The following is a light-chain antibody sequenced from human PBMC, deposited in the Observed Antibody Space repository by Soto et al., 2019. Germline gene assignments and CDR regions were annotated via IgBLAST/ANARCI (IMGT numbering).Light chain of an antibody. J-gene: IGKJ2*02. Sequence: EIVLTQSPGTLSLSPGERATLSCRASQTVWSSYLAWFQHKPGQAPRLLIYGASRRATGIPDRFTGSGSGTDFTLTISRLEPEDFAVYYCHQYAASRTFGQGTKLEIK. CDR1: QTVWSSY. CDR2: GAS. V-gene: IGKV3-20*01. CDR3: HQYAASRT.